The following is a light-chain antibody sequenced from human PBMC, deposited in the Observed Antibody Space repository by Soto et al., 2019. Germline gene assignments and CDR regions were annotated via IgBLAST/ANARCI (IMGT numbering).Light chain of an antibody. V-gene: IGKV3-20*01. Sequence: EIVLTQSPGTLSLSPGERATLSCRASQSVSSSYLAWYQQKPGQAPRLLIYGASSRATGIPDRFSGSGSGTDFTLTISRLEPGDFAVYYCQQYGSSPYAFGQGTKLVIK. CDR1: QSVSSSY. CDR2: GAS. CDR3: QQYGSSPYA. J-gene: IGKJ2*01.